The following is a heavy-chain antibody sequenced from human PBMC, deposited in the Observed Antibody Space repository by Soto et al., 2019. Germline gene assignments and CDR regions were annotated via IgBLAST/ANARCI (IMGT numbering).Heavy chain of an antibody. V-gene: IGHV1-69*13. Sequence: ASVKVSRKASGGTFSSYAISWVRQAPGQGLEWMGGIIPIFGTANYAQKFQGRVTLTADESTSTAYMELSSLRSEDTAVYSCARRAGYCGGTSCFTPYNWFDPWGQGSLVTVSS. J-gene: IGHJ5*01. D-gene: IGHD2-2*01. CDR1: GGTFSSYA. CDR3: ARRAGYCGGTSCFTPYNWFDP. CDR2: IIPIFGTA.